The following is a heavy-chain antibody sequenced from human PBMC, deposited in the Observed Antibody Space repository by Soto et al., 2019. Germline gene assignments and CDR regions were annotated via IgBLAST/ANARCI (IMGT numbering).Heavy chain of an antibody. CDR3: ANYPTTVTSDY. D-gene: IGHD4-17*01. Sequence: PSETLSLTFTVSGGSLSSGYYYWRWIRQPPGKGLEWIGYIYYSGSTNYNPSLKSRVTISVDTSKNQFSLKLSSVTAADTAVYYCANYPTTVTSDYWGQGTLVTVSS. J-gene: IGHJ4*02. CDR1: GGSLSSGYYY. CDR2: IYYSGST. V-gene: IGHV4-61*01.